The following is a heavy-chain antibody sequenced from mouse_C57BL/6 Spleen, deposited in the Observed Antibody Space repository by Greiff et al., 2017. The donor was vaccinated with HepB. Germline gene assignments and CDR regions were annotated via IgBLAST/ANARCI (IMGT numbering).Heavy chain of an antibody. CDR1: GYTFTSYW. CDR2: IDPSDSYT. V-gene: IGHV1-59*01. Sequence: VQLQESGAELVRPGTSVKLSCKASGYTFTSYWMHWVKQRPGQGLEWIGVIDPSDSYTNYNQKFKGKATLTVDTSSSTAYMQLSSLTSEDSAVYYCAPYQYYFDYWGQGTTLTVSS. CDR3: APYQYYFDY. J-gene: IGHJ2*01.